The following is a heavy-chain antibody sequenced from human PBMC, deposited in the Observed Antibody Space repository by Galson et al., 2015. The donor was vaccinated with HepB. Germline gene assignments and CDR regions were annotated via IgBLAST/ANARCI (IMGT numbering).Heavy chain of an antibody. CDR1: GGTFSSYA. CDR3: ARDKARVVAATPFGYYYYYMDV. Sequence: SVKVSCKASGGTFSSYAISWVRQAPGQGLEWMGGIIPIFGTANYAQKFQGRVTITADESTSTAYMELSSLRSEDTAVYYCARDKARVVAATPFGYYYYYMDVWGKGTTVTVSS. J-gene: IGHJ6*03. CDR2: IIPIFGTA. D-gene: IGHD2-15*01. V-gene: IGHV1-69*13.